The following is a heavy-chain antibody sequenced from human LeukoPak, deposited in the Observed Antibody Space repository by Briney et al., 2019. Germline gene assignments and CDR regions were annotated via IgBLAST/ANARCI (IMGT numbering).Heavy chain of an antibody. CDR1: GFTFSDYY. D-gene: IGHD2-21*01. V-gene: IGHV3-11*01. J-gene: IGHJ6*02. Sequence: PGGSLRLSCAASGFTFSDYYMSWIRQAPGKGLEWLSYISSSGSTIYYADSVKGRFTISRDNAKSSLYLQMNSLRAEDTAVYYCAREEVRRVIYYYYYYGMDVWGQGTAVTVSS. CDR2: ISSSGSTI. CDR3: AREEVRRVIYYYYYYGMDV.